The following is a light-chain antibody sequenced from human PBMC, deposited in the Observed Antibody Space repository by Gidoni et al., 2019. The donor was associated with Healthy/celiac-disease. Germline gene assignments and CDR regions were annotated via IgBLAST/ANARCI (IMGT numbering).Light chain of an antibody. V-gene: IGKV3-15*01. J-gene: IGKJ1*01. CDR1: QSVSSN. Sequence: ELVLPQPPATLSVSPGERATLPCRASQSVSSNLAWYQQKPGQAPRLLIYGASTRATGIPARFSGSGSGTEFTLTISSLQSEDFAVYYCQQYNNWPRTFGQGTKVEIK. CDR3: QQYNNWPRT. CDR2: GAS.